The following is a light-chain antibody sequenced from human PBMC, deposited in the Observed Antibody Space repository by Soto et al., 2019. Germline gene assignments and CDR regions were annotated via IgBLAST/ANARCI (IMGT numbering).Light chain of an antibody. J-gene: IGLJ1*01. CDR2: YDS. CDR1: HFGSKS. Sequence: SYELTQPPSVSVAPGKTATITCGGNHFGSKSVHWYQQKPGQAPVLVIYYDSDRPSGIPERFSGSNSGNTATLTISRVEAADEADYYCQAWDSSSDHENVFGTGTKSPS. V-gene: IGLV3-21*04. CDR3: QAWDSSSDHENV.